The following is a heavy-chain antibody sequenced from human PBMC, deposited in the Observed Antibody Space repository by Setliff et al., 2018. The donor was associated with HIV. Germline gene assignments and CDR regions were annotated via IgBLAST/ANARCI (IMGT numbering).Heavy chain of an antibody. D-gene: IGHD3-16*01. CDR3: AKGVKWLDP. J-gene: IGHJ5*02. Sequence: PGGSLRFSCAASGFTLSSNYMTWVRQAPGKGLEWVSVIYSDGRTYYADPVKGLFTISRDDSKNMVHLEMNGLRPEDTAVYYCAKGVKWLDPWGQGALVTVSS. CDR2: IYSDGRT. CDR1: GFTLSSNY. V-gene: IGHV3-53*01.